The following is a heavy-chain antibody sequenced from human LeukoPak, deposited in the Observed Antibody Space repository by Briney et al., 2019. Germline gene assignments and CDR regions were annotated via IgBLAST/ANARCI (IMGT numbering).Heavy chain of an antibody. Sequence: GGSLRLSCAASGFTFSSYWMHWVRQAPGKGLVWVSRTNSDGSSTSYADSVKGRFTISRDNAKNTLYLQMNSLRAEDTAVYYCASIAAAGSSFDYWGQGTLVTVSS. V-gene: IGHV3-74*01. CDR2: TNSDGSST. J-gene: IGHJ4*02. D-gene: IGHD6-13*01. CDR1: GFTFSSYW. CDR3: ASIAAAGSSFDY.